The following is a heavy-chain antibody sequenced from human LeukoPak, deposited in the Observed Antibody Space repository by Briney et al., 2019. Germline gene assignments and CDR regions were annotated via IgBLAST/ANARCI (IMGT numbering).Heavy chain of an antibody. CDR3: ARDYGAGFDY. Sequence: GGSLRLSCAASGFTFSSYAMHWVRQAPGRGLEWVAVISYDGSNKYYADSVKGRFTIPRDNSKNTLYLQMNSLRAEDTAVYYCARDYGAGFDYWGQGTLAAVSS. D-gene: IGHD1-14*01. CDR1: GFTFSSYA. V-gene: IGHV3-30-3*01. CDR2: ISYDGSNK. J-gene: IGHJ4*02.